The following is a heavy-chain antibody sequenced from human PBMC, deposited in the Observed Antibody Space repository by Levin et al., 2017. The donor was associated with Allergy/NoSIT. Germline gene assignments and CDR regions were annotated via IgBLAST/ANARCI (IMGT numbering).Heavy chain of an antibody. CDR2: IRDKAYGEAT. J-gene: IGHJ4*02. Sequence: PGGSLRLSCSASGFTLGDYTMTWFRQAPGKGLEWVSFIRDKAYGEATEYDASVKGRFTISRDDSKSIVYLQMNRPKIEDTAVYYCSRGPTAVSGPDFWGQGTLVTVSS. CDR3: SRGPTAVSGPDF. V-gene: IGHV3-49*03. CDR1: GFTLGDYT. D-gene: IGHD5-18*01.